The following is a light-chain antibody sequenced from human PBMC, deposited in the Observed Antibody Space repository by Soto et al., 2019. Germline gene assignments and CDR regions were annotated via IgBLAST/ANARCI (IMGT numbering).Light chain of an antibody. J-gene: IGLJ1*01. V-gene: IGLV2-14*01. CDR2: DVS. Sequence: QSALTQPASVSGSPGQSITLSCPGTSSDVGGYNYVSWYQQHPGKAPKLMIYDVSNRPSGVSNRFSGSKSGNTASLTLSGLQAEDEADYYCSSYTSSSTLVFGTGTKVTVL. CDR3: SSYTSSSTLV. CDR1: SSDVGGYNY.